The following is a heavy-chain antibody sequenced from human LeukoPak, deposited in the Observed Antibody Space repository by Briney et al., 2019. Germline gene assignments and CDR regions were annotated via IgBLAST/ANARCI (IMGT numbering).Heavy chain of an antibody. CDR2: IKQDGSEK. CDR3: ARDVALGYCSSTSCFTTAWDV. D-gene: IGHD2-2*01. V-gene: IGHV3-7*03. Sequence: GGSLRLSCAASGFTFSSYWMSWVRQAPGKGLEGVANIKQDGSEKYYVDSVKGRFTLSRDTAKNSLYLQMNSLRAEDTAVYYCARDVALGYCSSTSCFTTAWDVWGKGTTVTVSS. J-gene: IGHJ6*04. CDR1: GFTFSSYW.